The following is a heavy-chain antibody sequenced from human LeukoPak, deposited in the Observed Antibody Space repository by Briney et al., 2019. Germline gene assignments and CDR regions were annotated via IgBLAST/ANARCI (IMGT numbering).Heavy chain of an antibody. CDR2: INSDGSDT. CDR3: ARGGYHHGFDI. D-gene: IGHD2-15*01. V-gene: IGHV3-74*01. CDR1: GFTFNSYW. J-gene: IGHJ3*02. Sequence: GGSLRLSCAASGFTFNSYWFHWVRQAPGKGLVWVSRINSDGSDTICADSVKGRFTISRDNAKSTVYLQMNGLKAEDTAVYYCARGGYHHGFDIWGQGTMVTVSS.